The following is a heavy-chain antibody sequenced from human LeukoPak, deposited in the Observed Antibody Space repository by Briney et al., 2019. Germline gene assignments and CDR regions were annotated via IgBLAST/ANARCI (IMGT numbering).Heavy chain of an antibody. J-gene: IGHJ6*04. D-gene: IGHD2-15*01. Sequence: GGSLRLSCAASGFTFSRYWMSWVRQAPGKGLEWVANIKQDGSEKYYVVSVKGRFTISRDNAKNSLYLQMNSLRAEDTAVYYCARVRDIVVVVAATHVYYYGMDVWGKGTTVTVSS. CDR3: ARVRDIVVVVAATHVYYYGMDV. CDR2: IKQDGSEK. V-gene: IGHV3-7*03. CDR1: GFTFSRYW.